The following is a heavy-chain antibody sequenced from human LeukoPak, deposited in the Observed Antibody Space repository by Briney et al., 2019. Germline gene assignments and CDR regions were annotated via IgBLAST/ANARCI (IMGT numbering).Heavy chain of an antibody. D-gene: IGHD1-1*01. J-gene: IGHJ4*02. CDR2: INHSGST. V-gene: IGHV4-34*01. Sequence: PSETLSPTCAVYGGSFSGYYWRWIRQPPGKGLEWIGEINHSGSTNYNPSLKSRVTISVDTSKNQLSLKMSSVTAADTAVYYCTITTGTTLGLMDYWGQGTLVTVSS. CDR3: TITTGTTLGLMDY. CDR1: GGSFSGYY.